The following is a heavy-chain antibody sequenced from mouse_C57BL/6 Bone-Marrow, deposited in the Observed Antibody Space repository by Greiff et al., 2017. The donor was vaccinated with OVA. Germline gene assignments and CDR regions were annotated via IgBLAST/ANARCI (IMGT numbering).Heavy chain of an antibody. J-gene: IGHJ2*01. V-gene: IGHV1-72*01. D-gene: IGHD1-1*01. CDR2: IDPNSGGT. CDR1: GYTFTSYW. Sequence: VQLQQSGAELVKPGASVKLSCKASGYTFTSYWMHWVKQRPGRGLEWIGRIDPNSGGTKYNEKFKSKATLTVDKPSSTAYMHLSSLTSVASSVYSCAVFLRSYWGQGTTLTVSS. CDR3: AVFLRSY.